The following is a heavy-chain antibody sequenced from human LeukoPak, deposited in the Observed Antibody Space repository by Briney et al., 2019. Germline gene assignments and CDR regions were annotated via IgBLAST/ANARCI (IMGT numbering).Heavy chain of an antibody. D-gene: IGHD3-9*01. CDR3: ARLLRYFDVYYYYMDV. J-gene: IGHJ6*03. Sequence: SETLSLTCAVYGGSFSGYYWSWIRQPPGKGLEWMGEINHSGSTNYNPSLKSRVTISVDTSKNQFSLQLSSVTAADTAVYYCARLLRYFDVYYYYMDVWGKGTTVTISS. CDR1: GGSFSGYY. V-gene: IGHV4-34*01. CDR2: INHSGST.